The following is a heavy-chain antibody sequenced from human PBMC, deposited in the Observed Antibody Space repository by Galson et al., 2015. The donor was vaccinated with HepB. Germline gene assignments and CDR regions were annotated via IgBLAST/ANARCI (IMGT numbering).Heavy chain of an antibody. V-gene: IGHV4-39*01. CDR3: VGTTGGWCFDP. Sequence: SETLSLTCTVSGGSISSSSYYWGWIRQPPGKGLEWIGSIYYSGSTYYNPSLKSRVTISVDTSKNQFSLKLSSVTAADTAVYYCVGTTGGWCFDPWGQGTLVTVSS. CDR1: GGSISSSSYY. D-gene: IGHD4-17*01. CDR2: IYYSGST. J-gene: IGHJ5*02.